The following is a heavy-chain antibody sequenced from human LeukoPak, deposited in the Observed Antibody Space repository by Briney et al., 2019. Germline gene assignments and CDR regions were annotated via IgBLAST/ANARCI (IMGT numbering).Heavy chain of an antibody. CDR2: ISSSGSTI. CDR1: GFTFSSYE. V-gene: IGHV3-48*03. D-gene: IGHD3-16*01. J-gene: IGHJ6*02. CDR3: ARVPMGDYYYGMDV. Sequence: GGSLRLSCAASGFTFSSYEMNCVRQATGKGLEWVSYISSSGSTIYYAVSVKGRFTISRDNAKNSLYLQMNSLRAEDTAVYYCARVPMGDYYYGMDVWGQGTTVSVSS.